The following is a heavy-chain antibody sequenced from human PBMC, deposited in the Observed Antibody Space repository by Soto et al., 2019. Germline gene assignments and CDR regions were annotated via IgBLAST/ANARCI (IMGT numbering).Heavy chain of an antibody. CDR2: IRQDGSEE. CDR3: ARWNYGMDV. Sequence: EVQLVQSGGGLVQPGGSLRLSCAASGFMFSSYVMSWVRQARGKGLEWVANIRQDGSEEYFVDSVKGRFTISRDNAKNSFYLQMNSLRAEDTAVYKCARWNYGMDVWGQGTTVTVS. J-gene: IGHJ6*02. V-gene: IGHV3-7*03. CDR1: GFMFSSYV.